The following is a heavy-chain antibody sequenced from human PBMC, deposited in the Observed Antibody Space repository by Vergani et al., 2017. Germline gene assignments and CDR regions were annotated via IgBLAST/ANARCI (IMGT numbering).Heavy chain of an antibody. CDR1: GGSISSGSYY. Sequence: QVQLQESGPGLVKPSQTLSLTCTVSGGSISSGSYYWSWIRQPAGKGLEWIGRVYTSGSTNYNPSLKSRVTMSVDTSKNQFSLKLSSVTAADTAVYYCARDHDSRGYYRRGGWFDPWGQGTLVTVSS. V-gene: IGHV4-61*02. J-gene: IGHJ5*02. CDR3: ARDHDSRGYYRRGGWFDP. CDR2: VYTSGST. D-gene: IGHD3-22*01.